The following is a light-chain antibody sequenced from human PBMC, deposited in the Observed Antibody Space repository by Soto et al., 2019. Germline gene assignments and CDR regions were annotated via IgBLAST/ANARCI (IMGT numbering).Light chain of an antibody. CDR1: HVISNW. J-gene: IGKJ2*01. Sequence: DIQMTQSPSSVSASVGDTVNITCRASHVISNWLAWYQQKAGKAPKLLIYAASRLPIGVPSRFSGSGSGPDFTLTISGLQPEDVASYYCQQANAFPYTFGQGTKLEI. V-gene: IGKV1-12*01. CDR3: QQANAFPYT. CDR2: AAS.